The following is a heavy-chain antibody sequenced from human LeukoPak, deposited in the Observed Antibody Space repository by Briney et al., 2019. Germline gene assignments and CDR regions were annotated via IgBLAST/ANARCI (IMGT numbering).Heavy chain of an antibody. CDR3: ARYGSGSTWFDP. Sequence: KPSETLSLTCTVSGGSISNYYWSWIRQPPGKGLEWIGYINYSGSTYYNPSLKSRVTISVDTSKNHFSLKLSSVTAADTAVYYCARYGSGSTWFDPWGQGTLVTVSS. CDR2: INYSGST. V-gene: IGHV4-59*06. D-gene: IGHD3-10*01. J-gene: IGHJ5*02. CDR1: GGSISNYY.